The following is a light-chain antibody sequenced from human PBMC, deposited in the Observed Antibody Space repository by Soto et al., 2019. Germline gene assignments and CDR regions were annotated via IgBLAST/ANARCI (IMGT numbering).Light chain of an antibody. CDR1: HDISTF. V-gene: IGKV1-9*01. J-gene: IGKJ4*01. Sequence: DIQLTQSPSLLSASIGDRVTITCRASHDISTFLAWYQQKPGKAPKLLIYEASTLQSGVPSRFSGSGSGTDFTLTISSLQPEDFAATYYCQQYSTFPPTFGGGTKVDI. CDR2: EAS. CDR3: QQYSTFPPT.